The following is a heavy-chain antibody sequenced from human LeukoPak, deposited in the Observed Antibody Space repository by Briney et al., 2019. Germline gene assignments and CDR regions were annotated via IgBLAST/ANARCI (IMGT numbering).Heavy chain of an antibody. V-gene: IGHV1-18*01. Sequence: ASVKVSCRASGYTFTSYGISWVRQAPGQELEWMGWITAYNGNTNYAQKLQGRVTMTTDTSTSTAYMELRSLRSDDTAVYYCAIDRGRYCSSTSCYKDYFDYWGQATLVTVSS. CDR3: AIDRGRYCSSTSCYKDYFDY. D-gene: IGHD2-2*01. J-gene: IGHJ4*02. CDR1: GYTFTSYG. CDR2: ITAYNGNT.